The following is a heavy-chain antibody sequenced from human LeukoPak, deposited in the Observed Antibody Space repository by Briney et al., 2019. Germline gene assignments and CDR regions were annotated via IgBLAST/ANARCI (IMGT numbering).Heavy chain of an antibody. J-gene: IGHJ3*02. V-gene: IGHV1-2*02. D-gene: IGHD1-1*01. CDR3: ARDGTWKDAFDI. CDR2: INPNSGGT. Sequence: GASVKVSCKASGYTFTVYYMYWLRQAPGQGLEWMGWINPNSGGTYYPQKLQGRVTMTRDTSISTAYMELSRLRSDDTAVYYCARDGTWKDAFDIWGQGTMVTVSS. CDR1: GYTFTVYY.